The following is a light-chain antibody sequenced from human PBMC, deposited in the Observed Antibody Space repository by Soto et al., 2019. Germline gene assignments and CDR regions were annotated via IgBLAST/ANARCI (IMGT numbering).Light chain of an antibody. Sequence: EIVMTQSPATLSVSAGERATLSCRASQSVSSNLAWYQQKPGQAPRLLIYGESTRATGIPARFSGSGSGTEFTLTISSLQSEDFAVYYCQQYNNWPPYTFGQGTKLEIK. J-gene: IGKJ2*01. CDR1: QSVSSN. CDR2: GES. V-gene: IGKV3-15*01. CDR3: QQYNNWPPYT.